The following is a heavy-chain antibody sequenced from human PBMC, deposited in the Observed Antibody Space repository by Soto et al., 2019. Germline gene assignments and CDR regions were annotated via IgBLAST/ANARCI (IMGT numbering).Heavy chain of an antibody. V-gene: IGHV1-69*13. CDR1: GGTFSGYA. CDR3: ARVTGSSWHFDY. J-gene: IGHJ4*02. CDR2: IIPIFGTA. D-gene: IGHD6-13*01. Sequence: SVKVSCKASGGTFSGYAISWVGQAPGQGLEWMGGIIPIFGTANYAQKFQGRVTITADESTSTAYMELSSLRSEDTAVYYCARVTGSSWHFDYWGQGTLVTVSS.